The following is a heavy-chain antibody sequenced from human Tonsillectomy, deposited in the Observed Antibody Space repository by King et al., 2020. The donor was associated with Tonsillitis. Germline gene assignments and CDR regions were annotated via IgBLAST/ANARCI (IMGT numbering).Heavy chain of an antibody. D-gene: IGHD3-3*01. V-gene: IGHV4-34*01. CDR2: INHSGIT. Sequence: VQLQQWGARLLKPSEPLSLTCAVYGGSFSGYYWTWIRQPPGKGLEWIGEINHSGITNYNPSLKSRVTISVDTSKNQFSLTLSSVNAADTAVYYCARGGGTIFGVIVADSYYYYMDVWGKGTTVTVSS. J-gene: IGHJ6*03. CDR3: ARGGGTIFGVIVADSYYYYMDV. CDR1: GGSFSGYY.